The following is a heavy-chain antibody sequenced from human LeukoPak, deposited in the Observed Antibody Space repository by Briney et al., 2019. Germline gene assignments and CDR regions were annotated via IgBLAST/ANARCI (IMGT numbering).Heavy chain of an antibody. Sequence: PGGSLRLSCAASGFTFSRYDMNWVRQAPGKGLEWVSLISWDGGSTYYADSVKGRFTISRDNSKNTLYLQMNSLRAEDTAVYYCAKDTGSIVGATGPFDYWGQGTLVTVSS. J-gene: IGHJ4*02. V-gene: IGHV3-NL1*01. CDR3: AKDTGSIVGATGPFDY. CDR1: GFTFSRYD. CDR2: ISWDGGST. D-gene: IGHD1-26*01.